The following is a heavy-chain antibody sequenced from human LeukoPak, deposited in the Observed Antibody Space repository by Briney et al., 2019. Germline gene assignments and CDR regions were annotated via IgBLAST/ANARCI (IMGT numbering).Heavy chain of an antibody. Sequence: PGGSLRLSCAASGFTFDDYAMHWVRHAPGEGLEWVSGISWNSGSIGYADSVKGRFTISRDNAKNSLYLQMNSLRAEDMALYYCAKASRPYSSSWYSQFDYWGQGTLVTVSS. CDR1: GFTFDDYA. V-gene: IGHV3-9*03. D-gene: IGHD6-13*01. CDR2: ISWNSGSI. CDR3: AKASRPYSSSWYSQFDY. J-gene: IGHJ4*02.